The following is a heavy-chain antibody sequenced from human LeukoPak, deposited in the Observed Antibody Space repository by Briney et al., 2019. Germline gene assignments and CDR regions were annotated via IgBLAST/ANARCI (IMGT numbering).Heavy chain of an antibody. CDR3: ARDLIPQQLDNDAFDI. D-gene: IGHD6-13*01. CDR1: GGTFSSYA. V-gene: IGHV1-69*01. J-gene: IGHJ3*02. Sequence: SVKVSCKASGGTFSSYAISWVRQAPGQGLEWMGGIIPIFGTANYAQKFQGRVTITADESTSTAYMELSSLRSEDTAVYYCARDLIPQQLDNDAFDIWGQGTMVTVSS. CDR2: IIPIFGTA.